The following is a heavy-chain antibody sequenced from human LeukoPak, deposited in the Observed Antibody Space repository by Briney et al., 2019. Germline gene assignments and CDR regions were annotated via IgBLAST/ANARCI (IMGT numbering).Heavy chain of an antibody. CDR2: ISGRGSST. CDR3: ARATRIYSSGWYYSFDY. J-gene: IGHJ4*02. CDR1: GFTFSSYV. V-gene: IGHV3-23*01. D-gene: IGHD6-19*01. Sequence: HTGGSLRLSCAASGFTFSSYVMSWVRQAPGKGLEWVSGISGRGSSTYYADSVKGRFTISRDNAKNTLYLHMNSLRAEDTAVYYCARATRIYSSGWYYSFDYWGQGTLVTVSS.